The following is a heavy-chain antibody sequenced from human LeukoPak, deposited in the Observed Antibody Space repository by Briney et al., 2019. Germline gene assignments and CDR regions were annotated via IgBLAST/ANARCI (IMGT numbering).Heavy chain of an antibody. V-gene: IGHV4-59*01. Sequence: SETLSLTCTVSGGSIRNYFWNWIRQPPGKGLEWIGYISYSGSTNYNPSLKSRVTISVDTSKNQFSLRLTSVTAADTAVYYCARDSLEGATSGFDYWGQGTLVTVSS. J-gene: IGHJ4*02. D-gene: IGHD1-26*01. CDR2: ISYSGST. CDR1: GGSIRNYF. CDR3: ARDSLEGATSGFDY.